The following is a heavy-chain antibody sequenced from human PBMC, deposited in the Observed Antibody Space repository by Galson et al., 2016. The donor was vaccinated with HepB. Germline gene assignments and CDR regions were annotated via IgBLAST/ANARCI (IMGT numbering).Heavy chain of an antibody. Sequence: SVKVSCKVSGYTVSELSMHWVRQAPGKGLEWMGGFRPEDGERIYAQKFQGRVTMTEDTSTDTAYMELSSLRPEDTAVYHCAKDGRGNWLDPWGQGTLVIVSS. CDR3: AKDGRGNWLDP. CDR2: FRPEDGER. D-gene: IGHD3-16*01. V-gene: IGHV1-24*01. J-gene: IGHJ5*02. CDR1: GYTVSELS.